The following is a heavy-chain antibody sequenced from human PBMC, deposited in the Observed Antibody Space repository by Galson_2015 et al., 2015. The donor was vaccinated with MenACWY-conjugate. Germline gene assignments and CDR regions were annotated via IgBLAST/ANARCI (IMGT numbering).Heavy chain of an antibody. CDR2: ISSSSSTI. V-gene: IGHV3-48*02. CDR3: ARDGVLRFLGRLSKNDYYGMDV. D-gene: IGHD3-3*01. Sequence: SLRLSCAASGFTFSSYSMNWVRQAPGKGLEWVSYISSSSSTIYYADSVKGRFTISRDNAKNSLYLQMNSLRDEDTAVYYCARDGVLRFLGRLSKNDYYGMDVWGQGTPVTVSS. CDR1: GFTFSSYS. J-gene: IGHJ6*02.